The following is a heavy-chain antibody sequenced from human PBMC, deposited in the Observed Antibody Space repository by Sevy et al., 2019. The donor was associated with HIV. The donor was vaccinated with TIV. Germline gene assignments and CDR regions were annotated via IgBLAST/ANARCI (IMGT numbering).Heavy chain of an antibody. V-gene: IGHV3-30*18. CDR3: AKDRLDDYYYYGMDV. CDR2: ISYDGSNK. J-gene: IGHJ6*02. Sequence: GGSLRLSCAASGFTFSSYGMHWVRQAPGKGLEWVAVISYDGSNKYYADSVKGRFTISRDNSKNTLYLQMYSLRAEDTAVYYCAKDRLDDYYYYGMDVWGQGTTVTVSS. CDR1: GFTFSSYG. D-gene: IGHD6-25*01.